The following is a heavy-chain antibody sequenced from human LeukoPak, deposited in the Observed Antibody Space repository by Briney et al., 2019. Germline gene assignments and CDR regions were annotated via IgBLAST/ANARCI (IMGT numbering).Heavy chain of an antibody. Sequence: PGGSLRLSCAASGFTFSSNWMHWVRQVPGTGLVWVSRINSDGSSTSYADSVKGRFIISRDNAKNTLYLQMNSLRAEDTAVYYCVSEDYGGNSRKFDYWGQGTLVTVSS. J-gene: IGHJ4*02. V-gene: IGHV3-74*01. CDR3: VSEDYGGNSRKFDY. CDR2: INSDGSST. CDR1: GFTFSSNW. D-gene: IGHD4-23*01.